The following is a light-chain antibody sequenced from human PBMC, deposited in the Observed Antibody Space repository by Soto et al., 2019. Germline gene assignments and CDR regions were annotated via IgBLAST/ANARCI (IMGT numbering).Light chain of an antibody. J-gene: IGLJ3*02. CDR2: DVS. V-gene: IGLV2-11*01. Sequence: SVLTQPRSVSGSPGQSVTISCTGTRSDVGGYNYVSWYQQHPGKAPKLMIYDVSKRPSGVPDRFSGSKSDNTASLTISGLQAEDEADYYCCSYAGSSLVVFGGGTKLTVL. CDR3: CSYAGSSLVV. CDR1: RSDVGGYNY.